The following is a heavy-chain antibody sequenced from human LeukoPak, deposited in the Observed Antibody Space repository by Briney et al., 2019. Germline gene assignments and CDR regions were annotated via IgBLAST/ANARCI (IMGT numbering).Heavy chain of an antibody. J-gene: IGHJ4*02. CDR1: GFTFSSYG. Sequence: GGSLRLSCAASGFTFSSYGIHWVRQAPGKGLEWVAIISYDGSNKYYADSVKGRFTISRDNSKNTLYLQMNSLRAEDTAVYYCAKWKYSNSGIDDYWGQGTLVTVSS. D-gene: IGHD6-6*01. CDR3: AKWKYSNSGIDDY. V-gene: IGHV3-30*18. CDR2: ISYDGSNK.